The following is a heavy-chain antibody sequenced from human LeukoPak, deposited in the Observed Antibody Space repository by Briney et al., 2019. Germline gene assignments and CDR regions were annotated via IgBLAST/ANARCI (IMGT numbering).Heavy chain of an antibody. CDR2: INHSGST. CDR1: GGSFSGYY. V-gene: IGHV4-34*01. CDR3: ARIVLVPVAVPVLNYDYYYMDV. J-gene: IGHJ6*03. D-gene: IGHD2-2*01. Sequence: SETLSLTCAVYGGSFSGYYWSWIRQPPGKGLEWIGEINHSGSTNYNPSLKSRVTISVDTSKNQFSLKLSSVTAADTAVYYCARIVLVPVAVPVLNYDYYYMDVWGEGTTVTVSS.